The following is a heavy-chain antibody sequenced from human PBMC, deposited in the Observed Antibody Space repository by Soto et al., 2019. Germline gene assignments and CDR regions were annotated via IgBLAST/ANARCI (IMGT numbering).Heavy chain of an antibody. J-gene: IGHJ5*02. D-gene: IGHD1-1*01. CDR2: INPATGHT. CDR3: ARRYKSAGWLEP. V-gene: IGHV1-3*01. CDR1: GYSFATYA. Sequence: QVQLVQSVAEVKKPGTSVKVSCKASGYSFATYAIHWVRQAPGRGLEWMGWINPATGHTEYSDKFQDRVTFTRDTSATTAYMELRGRRSEDTAVYYCARRYKSAGWLEPWGQGTLVTVSS.